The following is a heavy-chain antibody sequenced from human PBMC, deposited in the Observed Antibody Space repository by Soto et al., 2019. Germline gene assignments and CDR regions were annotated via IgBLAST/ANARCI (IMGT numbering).Heavy chain of an antibody. CDR3: GKDSSRSRSRRQKDWFDP. J-gene: IGHJ5*02. CDR2: ISGSGGST. Sequence: GGSLRLSCAASGFTFSSYAMSWVRQAPGKGLEWVSAISGSGGSTYYADSVKGRFTISRDNSKNTLYLQMNSLRAEDTAVYYCGKDSSRSRSRRQKDWFDPWGQGNL. CDR1: GFTFSSYA. D-gene: IGHD6-13*01. V-gene: IGHV3-23*01.